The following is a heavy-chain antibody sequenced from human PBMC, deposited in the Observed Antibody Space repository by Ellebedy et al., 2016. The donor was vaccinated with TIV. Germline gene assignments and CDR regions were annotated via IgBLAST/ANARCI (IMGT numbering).Heavy chain of an antibody. CDR3: AKRAQISSHGLDI. CDR1: GFPFSTYW. D-gene: IGHD4-17*01. J-gene: IGHJ3*02. CDR2: IDQRGNDK. Sequence: GESLKISCAASGFPFSTYWMTWVRRAPGKGLEWVATIDQRGNDKYYVDSVRGRFTISRDNSKNSLSLQMNSLRAEDTALYYCAKRAQISSHGLDIWGQGTMVTVSS. V-gene: IGHV3-7*03.